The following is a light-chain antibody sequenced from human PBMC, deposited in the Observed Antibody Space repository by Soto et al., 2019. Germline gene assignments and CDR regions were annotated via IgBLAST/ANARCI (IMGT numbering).Light chain of an antibody. J-gene: IGKJ1*01. CDR2: KAS. V-gene: IGKV1-5*03. CDR1: QTISSW. CDR3: QHYNSYSEA. Sequence: IQFTQSPSSLSASVGDRFTITCRASQTISSWLAWYQQKPGKAPKLLIYKASTLKSGVPSRFSGSGSGTEFTLTISSLQPDDFATYYCQHYNSYSEAFGQGTKVDIK.